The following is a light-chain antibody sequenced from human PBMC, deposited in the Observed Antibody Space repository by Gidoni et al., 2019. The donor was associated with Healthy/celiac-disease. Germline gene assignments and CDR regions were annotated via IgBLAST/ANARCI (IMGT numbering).Light chain of an antibody. J-gene: IGKJ1*01. V-gene: IGKV4-1*01. Sequence: DIVMTQSPDSLAVSLGERATINCKSSQSVLYSSNNKNYLAWYQQKPGQPPKLLLYWASTRESGVPDRFSGSGSVTDFTLTISSLQAEDVAVYYCQQYYSTETFGQXTKVEIK. CDR1: QSVLYSSNNKNY. CDR3: QQYYSTET. CDR2: WAS.